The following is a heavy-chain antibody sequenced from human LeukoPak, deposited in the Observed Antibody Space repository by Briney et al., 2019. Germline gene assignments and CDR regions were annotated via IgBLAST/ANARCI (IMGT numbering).Heavy chain of an antibody. D-gene: IGHD3-22*01. CDR1: GGSFSDYY. J-gene: IGHJ3*02. CDR3: ASFTPEYYYDSSGYGHAFDI. V-gene: IGHV4-34*01. CDR2: INHSGST. Sequence: SETLSLTCAVYGGSFSDYYWSWIRQPPGKGLEWIGEINHSGSTNYNPSLKSRVTISVDTSKNQFSLKLSSVTAADTAVYCCASFTPEYYYDSSGYGHAFDIWGQGTMVTVSS.